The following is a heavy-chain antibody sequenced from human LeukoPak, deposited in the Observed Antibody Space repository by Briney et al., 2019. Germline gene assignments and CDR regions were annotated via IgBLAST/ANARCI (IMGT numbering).Heavy chain of an antibody. CDR2: IYYSGST. V-gene: IGHV4-39*01. D-gene: IGHD5-24*01. CDR3: ARGPTMAGSDY. Sequence: SETLSLTCTVSGGSISSSSYYWGWIRQPPGKGLEWIGSIYYSGSTYYNPSLKSRVTISVDTSKNQFSLKLSSVTAADTAVYYCARGPTMAGSDYWGQGTLVTVSS. J-gene: IGHJ4*02. CDR1: GGSISSSSYY.